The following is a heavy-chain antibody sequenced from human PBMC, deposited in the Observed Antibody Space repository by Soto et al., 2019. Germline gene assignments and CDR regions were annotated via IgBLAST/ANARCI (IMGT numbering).Heavy chain of an antibody. Sequence: ASVKVSCKAYGYTFTDFFLHWLRQAPGQGLEWMGWINPNSGATNYAQKFQGRVTMTRDTSVNTAYMELSRLRSDDTAVYYCASHSSVVTSFDYWGQGTLVTVSS. D-gene: IGHD3-16*02. J-gene: IGHJ4*02. CDR2: INPNSGAT. V-gene: IGHV1-2*02. CDR3: ASHSSVVTSFDY. CDR1: GYTFTDFF.